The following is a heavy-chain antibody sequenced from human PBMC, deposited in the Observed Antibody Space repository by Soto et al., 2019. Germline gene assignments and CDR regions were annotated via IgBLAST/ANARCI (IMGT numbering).Heavy chain of an antibody. CDR3: ARGWLVQDY. V-gene: IGHV5-51*01. CDR1: GYSFNSYW. J-gene: IGHJ4*02. Sequence: PGESLKISCKGSGYSFNSYWNGWVRQMPGKGLEWMGIIYPGDSDTRYSPSFQGQVTISADTSKNQFSLKLSSVTAADTAVYYCARGWLVQDYWGQGTLVTVSS. CDR2: IYPGDSDT. D-gene: IGHD6-19*01.